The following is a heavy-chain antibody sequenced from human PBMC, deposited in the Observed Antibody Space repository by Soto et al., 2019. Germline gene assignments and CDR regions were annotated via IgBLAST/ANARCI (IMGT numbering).Heavy chain of an antibody. V-gene: IGHV4-30-2*01. Sequence: TLSLTCSVSGGSISSGGYSWSGSRHPPGKGLEWIGYIYHSGSTYYNQSLKSRVTISVDRSKNQFSLKLSSVTAADKAVYYCARAVYSGYDYGYFDYWGQGILVTVYS. CDR1: GGSISSGGYS. D-gene: IGHD5-12*01. CDR2: IYHSGST. CDR3: ARAVYSGYDYGYFDY. J-gene: IGHJ4*02.